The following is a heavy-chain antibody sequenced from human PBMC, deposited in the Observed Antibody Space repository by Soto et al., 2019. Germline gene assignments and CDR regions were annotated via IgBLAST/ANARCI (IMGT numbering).Heavy chain of an antibody. CDR2: MNPKSGGA. CDR3: TREHIDYRDGLYDAFDI. D-gene: IGHD2-21*01. Sequence: ASVKVSGKTPGYTFTDYYTHWVRQAPGQGLEGMGWMNPKSGGAYFAQKFQGRVTLTRDTSIGTAYIEVNSLTSDDTAVYFCTREHIDYRDGLYDAFDIWGRGTTVTVSS. J-gene: IGHJ3*02. V-gene: IGHV1-2*02. CDR1: GYTFTDYY.